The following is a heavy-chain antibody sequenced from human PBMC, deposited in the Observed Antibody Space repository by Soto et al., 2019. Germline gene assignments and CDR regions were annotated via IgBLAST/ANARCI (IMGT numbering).Heavy chain of an antibody. CDR1: GYSFTSYW. CDR2: IYPGDSDT. CDR3: ARRGYSYGKNYYYGMDV. V-gene: IGHV5-51*01. D-gene: IGHD5-18*01. Sequence: GESLKISCKGSGYSFTSYWVGWVRQMPGKGLEWMGIIYPGDSDTRYSPSFQGQVTISADKSISTAYLQWSSLKASDTAMHYCARRGYSYGKNYYYGMDVWGQGTTVTVSS. J-gene: IGHJ6*02.